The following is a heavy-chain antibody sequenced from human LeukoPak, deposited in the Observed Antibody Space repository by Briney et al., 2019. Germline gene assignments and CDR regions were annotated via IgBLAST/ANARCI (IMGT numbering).Heavy chain of an antibody. CDR3: ARNPTWEHFDY. Sequence: PSETLSLTCAVYGGSFNDHYWSWIRQSPGQGLEWIGEINHNGDTNYNPSLTSRVTISVDTSKHQFSLMMTSVTAADTSVYYCARNPTWEHFDYWGQGTLVTVSS. D-gene: IGHD1-26*01. CDR1: GGSFNDHY. V-gene: IGHV4-34*01. CDR2: INHNGDT. J-gene: IGHJ4*02.